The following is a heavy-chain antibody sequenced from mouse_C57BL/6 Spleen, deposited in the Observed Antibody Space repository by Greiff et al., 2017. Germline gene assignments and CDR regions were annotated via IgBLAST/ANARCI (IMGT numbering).Heavy chain of an antibody. CDR2: IDPSDSET. Sequence: QVQLKQPGAELVRPGSSVKLSCKASGYTFTSYWMHWVKQRPIQGLEWIGNIDPSDSETHYNQKFKDKATLTVDKSSSTAYMQLSSLTSEDSAVYYCARGGIVTTSYYYAMDYWGQGTSVTVSS. D-gene: IGHD2-5*01. CDR1: GYTFTSYW. J-gene: IGHJ4*01. CDR3: ARGGIVTTSYYYAMDY. V-gene: IGHV1-52*01.